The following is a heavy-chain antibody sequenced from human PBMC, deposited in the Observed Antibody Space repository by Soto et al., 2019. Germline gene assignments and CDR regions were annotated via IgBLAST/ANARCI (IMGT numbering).Heavy chain of an antibody. CDR1: GDSSSTYY. Sequence: QVQLQESGPGLVKSSETLSLTCSVSGDSSSTYYWGWIRQPPGKGLEWIGYINYSGRSNHNPSLRSRHSISVDGSKNQVSLKRTSVTAADTAVYYCARSYCADSVSCNWFDPWGQGTLVVVSS. CDR3: ARSYCADSVSCNWFDP. CDR2: INYSGRS. D-gene: IGHD2-8*02. J-gene: IGHJ5*02. V-gene: IGHV4-59*01.